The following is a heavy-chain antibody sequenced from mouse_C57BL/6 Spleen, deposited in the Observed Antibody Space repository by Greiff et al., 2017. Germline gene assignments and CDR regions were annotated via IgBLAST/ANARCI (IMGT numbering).Heavy chain of an antibody. CDR3: DRPASYYGSSYRDY. V-gene: IGHV14-3*01. CDR1: GFNIKNTY. J-gene: IGHJ2*01. Sequence: EVQRVESVAELVRPGASVKLSCTASGFNIKNTYMHWVKQRPEQGLEWIGRIDPANGNTKYAPKFQGKATITADTSSNTAYLQLSSLTSEDTAIYYCDRPASYYGSSYRDYWGQGTTLTVSS. D-gene: IGHD1-1*01. CDR2: IDPANGNT.